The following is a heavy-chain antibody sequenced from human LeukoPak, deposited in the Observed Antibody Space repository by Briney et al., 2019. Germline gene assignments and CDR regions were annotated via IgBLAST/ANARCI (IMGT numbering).Heavy chain of an antibody. CDR1: GFTFNNYA. D-gene: IGHD3-10*01. J-gene: IGHJ3*02. CDR2: ISGGGDST. CDR3: AKRDLWFGELRTPSAFDI. V-gene: IGHV3-23*01. Sequence: PGGSLRLSCAASGFTFNNYAMNWVRQAPGKGLECVSVISGGGDSTYYAASVKGRFTISRDNSKNTLYLQMNSLRAEDTAVYYCAKRDLWFGELRTPSAFDIWGQGTMVTVSS.